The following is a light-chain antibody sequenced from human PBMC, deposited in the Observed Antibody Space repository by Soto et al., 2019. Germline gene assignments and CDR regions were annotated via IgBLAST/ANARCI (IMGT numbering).Light chain of an antibody. J-gene: IGKJ4*01. CDR2: DAS. Sequence: DIQMTQFPSTLSASVGDRVTITRRASQTLDTWLAWYQQKPGKAPKILISDASNLESGVPSRFSGSGSGTEFTLTINNLQPDDSGTYYCQQYNSWQLSFGGGTKVDIK. CDR3: QQYNSWQLS. CDR1: QTLDTW. V-gene: IGKV1-5*01.